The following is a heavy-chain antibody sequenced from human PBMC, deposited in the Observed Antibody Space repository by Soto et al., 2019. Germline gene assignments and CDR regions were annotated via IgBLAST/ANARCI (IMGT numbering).Heavy chain of an antibody. CDR3: ARVWDSSGPNFDY. CDR2: IYYSGST. Sequence: PSETLSLTCTVSGGSISSSRYYWDWIRQPPGKGLEWIGYIYYSGSTYYNSSLKSRVTISVDTSKNQFSLKLSSVTAADTAVYYCARVWDSSGPNFDYWGQGTLVTVSS. CDR1: GGSISSSRYY. V-gene: IGHV4-31*03. J-gene: IGHJ4*02. D-gene: IGHD3-22*01.